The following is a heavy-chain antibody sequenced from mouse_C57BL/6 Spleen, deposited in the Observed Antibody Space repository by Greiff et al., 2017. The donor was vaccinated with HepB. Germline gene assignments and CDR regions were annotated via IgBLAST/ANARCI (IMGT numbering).Heavy chain of an antibody. J-gene: IGHJ2*01. Sequence: QVQLKQPGAELVMPGASVKLSCKASGYTFTSYWMHWVKQRPGQGLEWIGEIDPSDSYTNYNQKFKGKSTLTVDKSSSTAYMQLSSLTSEDSAVYYCARSTFYYFDYWGQGTTLTVSS. V-gene: IGHV1-69*01. CDR1: GYTFTSYW. CDR2: IDPSDSYT. CDR3: ARSTFYYFDY.